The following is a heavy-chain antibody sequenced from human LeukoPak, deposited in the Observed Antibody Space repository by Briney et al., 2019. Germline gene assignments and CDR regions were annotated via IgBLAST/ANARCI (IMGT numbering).Heavy chain of an antibody. V-gene: IGHV4-39*01. CDR3: ARRPYGSGSFDY. J-gene: IGHJ4*02. Sequence: SETLSLTCTVSGGSIGSGSYYWGWIRQPPGKGLDWIGNIYKGGSTNYNPSLKSRVTISVDTSKNQLSLKLTSVTAADTAVYYCARRPYGSGSFDYWGQGTLVTVSS. CDR2: IYKGGST. CDR1: GGSIGSGSYY. D-gene: IGHD3-10*01.